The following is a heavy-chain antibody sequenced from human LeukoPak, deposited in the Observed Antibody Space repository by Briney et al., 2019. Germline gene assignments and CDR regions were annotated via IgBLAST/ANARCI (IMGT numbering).Heavy chain of an antibody. Sequence: GASVKVSCKTFGYTFTDYYIHWVRQAPGQGLEWMGGIIPIFGTANYAQKFQGRVTMTRDMSTSTVYMELSSLRSEDTAVYYCARDQEGVATTFDYWGQGTLVTVSS. D-gene: IGHD5-12*01. V-gene: IGHV1-46*01. CDR1: GYTFTDYY. CDR2: IIPIFGTA. J-gene: IGHJ4*02. CDR3: ARDQEGVATTFDY.